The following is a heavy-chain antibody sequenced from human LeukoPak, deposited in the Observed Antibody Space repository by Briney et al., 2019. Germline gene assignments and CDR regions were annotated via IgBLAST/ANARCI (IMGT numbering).Heavy chain of an antibody. D-gene: IGHD6-19*01. CDR3: ARDPRSGSGFDY. CDR1: GGSISSGGYY. Sequence: SETLSLPCTVSGGSISSGGYYWSWIRQHPGKGLEWIGYIYYSGSTYYNPSLKSRVTISVDTSKNQFSLKLSSVTAADTAVYYCARDPRSGSGFDYWGQGTLVTVSS. CDR2: IYYSGST. V-gene: IGHV4-31*03. J-gene: IGHJ4*02.